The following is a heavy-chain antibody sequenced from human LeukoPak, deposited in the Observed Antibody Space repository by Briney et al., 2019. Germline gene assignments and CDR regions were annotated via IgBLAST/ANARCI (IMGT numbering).Heavy chain of an antibody. CDR1: GGSISSSSYY. CDR2: IYYSGST. Sequence: PSETLSLTCTVSGGSISSSSYYWGWIRQPPGKGLEWIGSIYYSGSTYYNPSLKSRVTISVDTSKNQFSLKLSSVTAADTAVYYCARRNYYDSSGYTDYFDYWGQGTLVTVSS. CDR3: ARRNYYDSSGYTDYFDY. D-gene: IGHD3-22*01. J-gene: IGHJ4*02. V-gene: IGHV4-39*01.